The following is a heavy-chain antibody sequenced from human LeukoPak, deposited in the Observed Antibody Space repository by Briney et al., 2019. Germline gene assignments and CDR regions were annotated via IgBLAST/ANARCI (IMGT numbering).Heavy chain of an antibody. J-gene: IGHJ6*02. V-gene: IGHV4-59*01. D-gene: IGHD3-3*01. Sequence: SETLSLTCTVSGVSISSYYWSWIRQPPGKGLEWIGYIYYSGSTNYNPSLKSRVTISVDTSKNQFSLKLSSVTAADTAVYYCARDHRYYDFWSGTPEGYYYYGMDVWGQGATVTVSS. CDR3: ARDHRYYDFWSGTPEGYYYYGMDV. CDR2: IYYSGST. CDR1: GVSISSYY.